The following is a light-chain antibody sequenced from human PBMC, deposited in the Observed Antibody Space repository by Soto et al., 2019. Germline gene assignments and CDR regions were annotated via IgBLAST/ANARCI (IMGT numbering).Light chain of an antibody. CDR2: QTS. Sequence: EIVLTQSPATLSSFPGDRVTLSCRASQYINTRLAWYQHRPGQAPRLLIYQTSLRAAGIPARFSAIGSGTDFTLTISDVQPEDFALYYCHQRQSWPRTFGQGTKVDIK. CDR3: HQRQSWPRT. J-gene: IGKJ1*01. CDR1: QYINTR. V-gene: IGKV3-11*01.